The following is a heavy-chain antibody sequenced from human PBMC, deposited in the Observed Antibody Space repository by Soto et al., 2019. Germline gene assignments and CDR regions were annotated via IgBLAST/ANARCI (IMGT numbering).Heavy chain of an antibody. J-gene: IGHJ4*02. CDR3: AKHGGSGYYYTDFGY. D-gene: IGHD3-22*01. V-gene: IGHV3-23*01. CDR1: GFAFSSNA. Sequence: EVQLLESGGGLVQPGGSLRLSCAASGFAFSSNAMSWVRQAPGKGLEWVSSVSGGGGSTDYAESVEGRFTISRDNSKNTLYLQMNSLRVEDTAIYYCAKHGGSGYYYTDFGYWGQGTLDTVSS. CDR2: VSGGGGST.